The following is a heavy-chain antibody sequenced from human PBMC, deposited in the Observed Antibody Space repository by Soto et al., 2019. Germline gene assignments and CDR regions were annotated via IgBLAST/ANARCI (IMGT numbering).Heavy chain of an antibody. CDR1: GYKFRSYG. J-gene: IGHJ4*02. D-gene: IGHD3-22*01. V-gene: IGHV1-18*04. CDR3: ARDWSRYYDNSALIWFY. CDR2: ISAYNGDT. Sequence: ASVKVSCKASGYKFRSYGISWVRQAPGQGLEWVGWISAYNGDTHYAPKFQDRITLTTETSTDTAYMELRSLRLDDTAVYYCARDWSRYYDNSALIWFYWGQGSLVTVSS.